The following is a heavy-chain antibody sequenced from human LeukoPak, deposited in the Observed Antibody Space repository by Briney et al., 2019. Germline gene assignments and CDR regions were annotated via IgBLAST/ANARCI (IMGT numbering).Heavy chain of an antibody. Sequence: SETLSLTCTVSGGSISSYYWSWLRQPPGKGLEWIGYIYYSGSTNYNPSLESRVTISVDTSKNQFSLKLSSVTAADTAVYYCARDGSVAGTRRFNWFDPWGQGTLVTVSS. J-gene: IGHJ5*02. CDR3: ARDGSVAGTRRFNWFDP. D-gene: IGHD6-19*01. CDR1: GGSISSYY. V-gene: IGHV4-59*01. CDR2: IYYSGST.